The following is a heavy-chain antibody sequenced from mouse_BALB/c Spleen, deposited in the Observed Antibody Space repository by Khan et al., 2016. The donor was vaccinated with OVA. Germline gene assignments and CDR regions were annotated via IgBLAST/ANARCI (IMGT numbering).Heavy chain of an antibody. CDR2: LSNRGTTP. J-gene: IGHJ3*01. V-gene: IGHV5-12*02. CDR1: GFTFTDYY. Sequence: EVELVESGGGFMQPGGSLTLSCATSGFTFTDYYMYWVRQTPEKRLEWVAYLSNRGTTPYYSDTVRGRFTISRDNAKNTLYLQMSRLKSEDTAMYYCAREGDGGGLADWGQGTLVTVSA. CDR3: AREGDGGGLAD. D-gene: IGHD1-1*02.